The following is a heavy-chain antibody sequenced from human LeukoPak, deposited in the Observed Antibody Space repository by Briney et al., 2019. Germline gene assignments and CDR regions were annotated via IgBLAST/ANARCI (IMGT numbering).Heavy chain of an antibody. CDR1: GYSISSAYY. Sequence: SETRSLTCAVSGYSISSAYYWGWIRQPPGKGLEWIGTIYHSGNTYYNPSLKSRVTISVDTSKNQFSLKVSSVTAADTAVYYCARQHPPPRISLVRGVEYWGQGTLVTVSS. CDR3: ARQHPPPRISLVRGVEY. J-gene: IGHJ4*02. V-gene: IGHV4-38-2*01. D-gene: IGHD3-10*01. CDR2: IYHSGNT.